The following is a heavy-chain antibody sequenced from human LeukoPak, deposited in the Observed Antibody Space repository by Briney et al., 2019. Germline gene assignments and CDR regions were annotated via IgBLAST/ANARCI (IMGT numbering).Heavy chain of an antibody. D-gene: IGHD4-17*01. J-gene: IGHJ4*02. Sequence: GGSLRLSCAASGFTFSSYWMHWVRQAPGKGLVWVSRINSDGSSTSYADPVKGRFTISRDNAKNTLYLQMNSLRAEDTAVYYCARENTYGDYPHWGQGTLVTVSS. V-gene: IGHV3-74*01. CDR1: GFTFSSYW. CDR2: INSDGSST. CDR3: ARENTYGDYPH.